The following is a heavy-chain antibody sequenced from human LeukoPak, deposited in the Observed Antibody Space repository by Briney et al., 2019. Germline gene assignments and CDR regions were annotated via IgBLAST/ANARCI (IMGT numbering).Heavy chain of an antibody. V-gene: IGHV3-7*01. D-gene: IGHD2-21*02. J-gene: IGHJ4*02. Sequence: GGSLRLSCAAPGFTFSNYWMSWARQAPGKGLEWVANIRPDGSEKYYVDSVKGRFTISRDNAKNSLYLQMNSLRAEDTAIYYCTRDFGSIVVVTAIVDWGQGTLVTVSS. CDR1: GFTFSNYW. CDR3: TRDFGSIVVVTAIVD. CDR2: IRPDGSEK.